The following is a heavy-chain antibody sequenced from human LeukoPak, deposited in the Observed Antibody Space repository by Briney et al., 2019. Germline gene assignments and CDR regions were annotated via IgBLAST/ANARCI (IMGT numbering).Heavy chain of an antibody. CDR1: GFTFSSYG. CDR3: AKDDPGMDV. J-gene: IGHJ6*02. CDR2: ISYDGSNK. V-gene: IGHV3-30*18. Sequence: PGRSLRLSCAASGFTFSSYGMHWVRQAPGKGLEWVAVISYDGSNKYYADSVKGRFTISRDNSKNTLYLQMNSLRAEDTAVYYCAKDDPGMDVWGQGTTVTVSS.